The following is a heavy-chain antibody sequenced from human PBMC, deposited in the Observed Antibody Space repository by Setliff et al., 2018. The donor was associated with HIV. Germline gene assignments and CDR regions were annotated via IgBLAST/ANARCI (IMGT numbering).Heavy chain of an antibody. J-gene: IGHJ3*02. CDR2: IYPGDSDA. V-gene: IGHV5-51*01. CDR1: GYSFTNYW. D-gene: IGHD6-13*01. CDR3: ARHRHTAAGTLDAFDI. Sequence: PGESLKISCKGSGYSFTNYWTGWVRQMPGKGLEWVGIIYPGDSDARYSPSFQGQVTISADKSISTAYLQWSTLKASDTAIYYCARHRHTAAGTLDAFDIWGQGTVVTVSS.